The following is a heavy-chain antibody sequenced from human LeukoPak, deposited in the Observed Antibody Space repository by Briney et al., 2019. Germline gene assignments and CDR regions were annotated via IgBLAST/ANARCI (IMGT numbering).Heavy chain of an antibody. CDR1: GGTFSSYA. CDR3: AKEVYYYGSGSYYSANYIDY. Sequence: WASVKVSCKASGGTFSSYAISWVRQAPGQGLEWMGGIIPIFGTANYAQKFQGRVTITADESTSTAYMELSSLRAEDTAVYYCAKEVYYYGSGSYYSANYIDYWGQGTLVTVSS. CDR2: IIPIFGTA. D-gene: IGHD3-10*01. J-gene: IGHJ4*02. V-gene: IGHV1-69*13.